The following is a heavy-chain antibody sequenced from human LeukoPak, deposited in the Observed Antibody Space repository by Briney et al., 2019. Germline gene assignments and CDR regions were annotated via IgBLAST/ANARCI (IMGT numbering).Heavy chain of an antibody. J-gene: IGHJ6*02. CDR3: ARAPRDCSSTSCYYYGMDV. V-gene: IGHV1-8*03. Sequence: ASVKVSCKASGYTFTSYDINWVRQATGQGLEWMGWMNPNSGNTGYAQKFQGRVTITRNTSISTAYMELSSLRSEDTAVYYCARAPRDCSSTSCYYYGMDVWGQGTTVTVSS. CDR2: MNPNSGNT. D-gene: IGHD2-2*01. CDR1: GYTFTSYD.